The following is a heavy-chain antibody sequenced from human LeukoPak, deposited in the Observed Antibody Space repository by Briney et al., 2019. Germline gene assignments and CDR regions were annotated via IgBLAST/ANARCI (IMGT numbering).Heavy chain of an antibody. CDR1: GFTVSSNY. D-gene: IGHD6-19*01. CDR3: ARDMSGGWYYFDY. CDR2: IYSGGST. V-gene: IGHV3-53*01. J-gene: IGHJ4*02. Sequence: PGGSLRLSCAASGFTVSSNYMSWVRQAPGEGLEWVSVIYSGGSTYYADSVKGRFTISRDNSKNTLYLQMNSLRAEDTAVYYCARDMSGGWYYFDYWGQGTLVTVSS.